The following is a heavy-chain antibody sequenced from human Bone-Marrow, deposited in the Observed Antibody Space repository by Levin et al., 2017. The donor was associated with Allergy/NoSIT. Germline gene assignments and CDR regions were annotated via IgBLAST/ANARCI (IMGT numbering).Heavy chain of an antibody. CDR2: IYYSGST. CDR3: ARNYGMDV. CDR1: GGSISSYY. V-gene: IGHV4-59*01. Sequence: SQTLSLTCTVSGGSISSYYWSWIRQPPGKGLEWIGYIYYSGSTNYNPSLKSRVTISVDTSKNQFSLKLSSVTAADTAVYYCARNYGMDVWGQGTTVTVSS. J-gene: IGHJ6*02.